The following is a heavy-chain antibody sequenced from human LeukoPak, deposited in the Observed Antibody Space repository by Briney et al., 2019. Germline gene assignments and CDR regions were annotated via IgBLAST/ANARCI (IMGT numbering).Heavy chain of an antibody. CDR1: GFTFSSYW. V-gene: IGHV3-7*01. CDR3: ARDLFERLRDREGYCSGGSCDYFDY. D-gene: IGHD2-15*01. CDR2: IKQDGSEK. J-gene: IGHJ4*02. Sequence: PGGSLRLSCAASGFTFSSYWMSWVRQAPGKGLEWVANIKQDGSEKYYVESVKGRFTISRDNAKNSLYLQMNSLRAEDTAVYCCARDLFERLRDREGYCSGGSCDYFDYWGQGTLVTVPS.